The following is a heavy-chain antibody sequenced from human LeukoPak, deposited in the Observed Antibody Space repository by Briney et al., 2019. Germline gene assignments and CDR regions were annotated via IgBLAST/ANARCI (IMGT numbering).Heavy chain of an antibody. CDR3: ARVREHSSGWYQIYYFDY. Sequence: TSETLSLTCAVYGGSFSGYYWSWIRQPPGKGLEWIGEINHSGSTNYNPSLKSRVTISVDTSKNQFSLKLSSVTAADTAVYYCARVREHSSGWYQIYYFDYWGQGTLVTVSS. V-gene: IGHV4-34*01. CDR1: GGSFSGYY. CDR2: INHSGST. J-gene: IGHJ4*02. D-gene: IGHD6-19*01.